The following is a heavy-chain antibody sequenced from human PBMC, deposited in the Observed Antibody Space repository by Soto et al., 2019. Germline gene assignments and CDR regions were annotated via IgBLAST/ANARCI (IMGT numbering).Heavy chain of an antibody. Sequence: ASVKVSCKASGYTFTGYYIHWVRQAPGQGLEWMGWINPNSGGTGYPQKFQGRVTMTRDSSITTAYMELSSLRSGDTAVYYCARANSGDDDEFDYWGQGTPVTVSS. CDR2: INPNSGGT. CDR1: GYTFTGYY. J-gene: IGHJ4*02. V-gene: IGHV1-2*02. D-gene: IGHD5-12*01. CDR3: ARANSGDDDEFDY.